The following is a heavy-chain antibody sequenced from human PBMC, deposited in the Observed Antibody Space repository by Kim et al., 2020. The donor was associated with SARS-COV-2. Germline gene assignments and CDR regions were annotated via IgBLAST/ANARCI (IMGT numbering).Heavy chain of an antibody. D-gene: IGHD3-22*01. V-gene: IGHV1-69*01. Sequence: GTANYAQKFQGRVTITADESTSTAYMGLSSLRSEDTAVYYCAIDYYDSPQWGQGTLVTVSS. CDR3: AIDYYDSPQ. CDR2: GTA. J-gene: IGHJ4*02.